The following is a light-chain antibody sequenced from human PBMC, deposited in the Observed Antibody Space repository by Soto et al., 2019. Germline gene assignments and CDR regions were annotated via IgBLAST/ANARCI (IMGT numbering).Light chain of an antibody. CDR1: SSNIGSNT. CDR3: AAWDDSLNGWV. Sequence: QSVLTQPPSPSGTPGQRVTISCSGSSSNIGSNTVNWYQQLPGTAPKLLIFGNNQRPSGVPDRFSGSKSGTSASLAISGLQSEDEADYYCAAWDDSLNGWVFGGGTKLTVL. J-gene: IGLJ3*02. V-gene: IGLV1-44*01. CDR2: GNN.